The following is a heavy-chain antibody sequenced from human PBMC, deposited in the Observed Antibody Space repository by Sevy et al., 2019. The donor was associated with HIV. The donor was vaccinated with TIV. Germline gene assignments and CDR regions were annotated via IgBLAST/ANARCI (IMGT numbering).Heavy chain of an antibody. CDR2: IRFDGTIK. V-gene: IGHV3-30*02. J-gene: IGHJ6*02. Sequence: GESLKISCAASGFTFSTYGMHWVRQAPGKGLEWVAFIRFDGTIKYYTDSVKGRLTISRDNSKNTLYLQTNSLRAEDTAVYFCAKVLHIVVVPAAIDYYYGMDVWGQGTTVTVSS. CDR3: AKVLHIVVVPAAIDYYYGMDV. CDR1: GFTFSTYG. D-gene: IGHD2-2*01.